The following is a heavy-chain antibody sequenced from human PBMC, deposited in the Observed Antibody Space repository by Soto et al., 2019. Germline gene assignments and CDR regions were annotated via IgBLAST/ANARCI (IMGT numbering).Heavy chain of an antibody. V-gene: IGHV3-30*18. Sequence: QVQLVESGGGVVQPGRSLRLSCAASGFTFSNYGMHWVRQAPGKGLEWVTTISSDGNDKYYADSVKGRFTISRDNSKNTLDLQMNGLRAEDTAVYYCAKGSMSAHQFLDHWDQGTLVTVSS. CDR1: GFTFSNYG. J-gene: IGHJ4*02. D-gene: IGHD6-6*01. CDR2: ISSDGNDK. CDR3: AKGSMSAHQFLDH.